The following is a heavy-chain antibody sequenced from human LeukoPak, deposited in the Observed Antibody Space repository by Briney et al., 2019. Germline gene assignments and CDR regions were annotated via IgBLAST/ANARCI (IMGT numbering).Heavy chain of an antibody. Sequence: ASVKVSCKASGYTFTSYYMHWVRQPPGQELEWMGIINPSGGSTSYAQKFQGRVTMTRDMSTSTDYMELSSLRSEDTAVYYCARDNSVEDTAWWFDPWGQGTLVTVSS. CDR2: INPSGGST. J-gene: IGHJ5*02. CDR3: ARDNSVEDTAWWFDP. D-gene: IGHD4-23*01. V-gene: IGHV1-46*01. CDR1: GYTFTSYY.